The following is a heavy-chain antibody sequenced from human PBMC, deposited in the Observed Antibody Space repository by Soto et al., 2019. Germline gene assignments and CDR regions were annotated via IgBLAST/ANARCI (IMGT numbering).Heavy chain of an antibody. D-gene: IGHD3-3*01. CDR2: ISAYNGNT. J-gene: IGHJ6*01. CDR3: ARNHDFWIGVGGGMDG. V-gene: IGHV1-18*01. Sequence: VGSVKLDLNASSCDVKTLSMSWVRQATGQGLEWVGWISAYNGNTQYGLKFHDRVTMTTDTSTTTAYLELRSLTTDDTALYFCARNHDFWIGVGGGMDGWGQGTPVTVSS. CDR1: SCDVKTLS.